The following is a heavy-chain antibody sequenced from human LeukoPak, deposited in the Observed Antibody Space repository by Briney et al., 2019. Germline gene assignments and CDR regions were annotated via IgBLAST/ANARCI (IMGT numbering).Heavy chain of an antibody. V-gene: IGHV3-9*01. CDR2: ISWNSGSI. CDR3: AKATEDIVVVPAAMRGYYYYMDV. Sequence: PGRSLRLSCAASGFTFDDYAMHWVRQAPGKGLEWVSGISWNSGSIGYADSVKGRFTISRDNAMNSLYLQMNSLRAEDTALYYCAKATEDIVVVPAAMRGYYYYMDVWGKGTTVTVSS. D-gene: IGHD2-2*01. J-gene: IGHJ6*03. CDR1: GFTFDDYA.